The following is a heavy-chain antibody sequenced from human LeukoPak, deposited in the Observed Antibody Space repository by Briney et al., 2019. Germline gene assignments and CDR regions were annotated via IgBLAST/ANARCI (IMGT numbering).Heavy chain of an antibody. D-gene: IGHD3-3*01. Sequence: SETLSLTCAVYGGSFSGYYWSWIRQPPGKGLEWIGEINHSGSTNYNPSLKSRVTISVDTSKNQFSLKLSSVTAADTAVFYCARGAGSYDFWSGYSRAHWYFDLWGRGTLVTVSS. CDR3: ARGAGSYDFWSGYSRAHWYFDL. V-gene: IGHV4-34*01. CDR1: GGSFSGYY. CDR2: INHSGST. J-gene: IGHJ2*01.